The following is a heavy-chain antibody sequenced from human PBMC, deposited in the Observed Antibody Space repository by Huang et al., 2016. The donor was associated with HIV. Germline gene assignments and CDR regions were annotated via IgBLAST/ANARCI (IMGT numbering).Heavy chain of an antibody. V-gene: IGHV4-34*02. Sequence: QVQPEQWGAGLLTPSETLSLTCAVYGGSFSGYFWNWIRQSPGKGLEWIGQINHAGVTDYNPALKSRATISGDTSKNQFSLKLTSVTAADTAIYYCAREIMISFGGPFDSWGHGNLVTVSS. J-gene: IGHJ5*01. D-gene: IGHD3-16*01. CDR1: GGSFSGYF. CDR3: AREIMISFGGPFDS. CDR2: INHAGVT.